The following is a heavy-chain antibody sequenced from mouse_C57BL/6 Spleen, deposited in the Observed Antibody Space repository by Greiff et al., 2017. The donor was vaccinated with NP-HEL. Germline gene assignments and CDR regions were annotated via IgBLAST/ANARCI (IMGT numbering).Heavy chain of an antibody. CDR2: IDPSDSYT. CDR1: GYTFTSYW. J-gene: IGHJ4*01. CDR3: ARRGGYDYDDGYAMDY. V-gene: IGHV1-59*01. D-gene: IGHD2-4*01. Sequence: QVQLQQPGAELVRPGPSVKLSCKASGYTFTSYWMHWVKQRPGQGLEWIGVIDPSDSYTNYNQKFKGKATLTVDTSSSTAYMQLSSLTSEDSAVYYCARRGGYDYDDGYAMDYWGQGTSVTVSS.